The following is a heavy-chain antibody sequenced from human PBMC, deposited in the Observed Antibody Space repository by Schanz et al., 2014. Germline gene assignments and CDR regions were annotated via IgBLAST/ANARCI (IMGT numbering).Heavy chain of an antibody. D-gene: IGHD2-2*01. Sequence: QGQLVQSGPEVKEPGASVKVSCEASRYTFNTYGLNWVRQAPGQGLEWMGRIIPILGIANYAQKFQGRVTNTADKSTSTASMDLSSLRPEDTAVYYCARDRRRYCSTASCLHDNWFDPWGQGTLVIVSS. CDR3: ARDRRRYCSTASCLHDNWFDP. V-gene: IGHV1-69*04. CDR2: IIPILGIA. CDR1: RYTFNTYG. J-gene: IGHJ5*02.